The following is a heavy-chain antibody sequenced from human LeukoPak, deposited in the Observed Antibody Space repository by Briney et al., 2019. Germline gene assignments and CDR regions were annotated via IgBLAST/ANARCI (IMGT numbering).Heavy chain of an antibody. V-gene: IGHV3-33*01. CDR2: IWYDGSNK. CDR1: GFTFSSYG. CDR3: ARDRGVGATHDAFDT. D-gene: IGHD1-26*01. Sequence: QTGGSLRLSCAASGFTFSSYGMHWVRQAPGKGLEWVAVIWYDGSNKYYADSVKGRFTISRDNSKNTLYLQMNSLRAEDTAVYYCARDRGVGATHDAFDTWGQGTMVTVSS. J-gene: IGHJ3*02.